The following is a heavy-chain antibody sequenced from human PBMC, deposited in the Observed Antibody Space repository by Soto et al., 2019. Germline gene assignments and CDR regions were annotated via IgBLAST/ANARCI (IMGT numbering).Heavy chain of an antibody. CDR3: ERDCSGGSCYPGMDV. CDR2: ISSSGYI. J-gene: IGHJ6*02. V-gene: IGHV3-21*01. Sequence: GGSLRLSCAASGFNFNSYTINWVRQAPGKRLEWLSSISSSGYIFSTDSVRGRFTISRDNAKNSAYLQINSLRAEDTAVYFCERDCSGGSCYPGMDVWGQGTTVTVYS. D-gene: IGHD2-15*01. CDR1: GFNFNSYT.